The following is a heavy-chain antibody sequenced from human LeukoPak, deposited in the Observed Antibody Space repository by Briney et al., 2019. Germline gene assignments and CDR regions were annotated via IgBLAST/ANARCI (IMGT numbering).Heavy chain of an antibody. J-gene: IGHJ4*02. D-gene: IGHD2-8*01. Sequence: GGSLRLSCAASGFTFSSYAMSWVRQGPGKGLEWVSEISGGGGIRYYADSVKGRFTISRDNSKNTLYLQMNSLRAEDTAVYYCARVGDYCTNGVCYKVWDYWGQGTLVTVSS. V-gene: IGHV3-23*01. CDR2: ISGGGGIR. CDR3: ARVGDYCTNGVCYKVWDY. CDR1: GFTFSSYA.